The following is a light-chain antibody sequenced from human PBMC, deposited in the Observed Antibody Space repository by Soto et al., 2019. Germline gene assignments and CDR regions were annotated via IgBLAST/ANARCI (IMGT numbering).Light chain of an antibody. CDR3: QHYNSYSEA. V-gene: IGKV1-5*03. CDR2: KAS. CDR1: QSISSW. Sequence: DIQMTQSPSTLSASVGDRVTITCRASQSISSWLAWYQQKPGKAPKLLIYKASSLESGVPSRFSGSGSGTEFTVTISSLQPEDFATYYCQHYNSYSEAFGQGTKVDIK. J-gene: IGKJ1*01.